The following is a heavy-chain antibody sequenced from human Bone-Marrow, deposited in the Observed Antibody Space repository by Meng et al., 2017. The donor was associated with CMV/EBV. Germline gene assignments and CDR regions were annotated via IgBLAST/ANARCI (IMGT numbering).Heavy chain of an antibody. V-gene: IGHV2-5*02. CDR2: IYWDDDK. J-gene: IGHJ5*02. CDR3: AHILDDYSNYQEGWFDP. D-gene: IGHD4-11*01. Sequence: FSLSTSGVGVGWIRQHPGKALEWLALIYWDDDKRYSPSLKSRLTITKDTSKNQVVLTMTNMDPVDTATYYCAHILDDYSNYQEGWFDPWGQGTLVTVSS. CDR1: FSLSTSGVG.